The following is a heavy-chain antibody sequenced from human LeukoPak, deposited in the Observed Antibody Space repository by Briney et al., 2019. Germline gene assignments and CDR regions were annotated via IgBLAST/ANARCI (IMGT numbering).Heavy chain of an antibody. D-gene: IGHD2-15*01. CDR2: IYHSGST. CDR3: ARVHCSGGSCWVDY. Sequence: PSETLSLTCTVSGYSISSGYYWGWIRQPPGKGLEWIGSIYHSGSTYYNPSLKSRVTISVDTSKNQFSLKLSSVTAADTAVYYCARVHCSGGSCWVDYWGQGTLVTVSS. V-gene: IGHV4-38-2*02. CDR1: GYSISSGYY. J-gene: IGHJ4*02.